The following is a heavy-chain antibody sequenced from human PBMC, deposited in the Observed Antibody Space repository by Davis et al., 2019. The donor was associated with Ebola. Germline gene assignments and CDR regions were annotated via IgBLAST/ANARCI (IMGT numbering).Heavy chain of an antibody. CDR3: AREGYYYDSSGYHKGGMDV. CDR2: TYHSGST. J-gene: IGHJ4*02. Sequence: SETLSLTCTVSGGSISSSIYYWGWIRQPPGKGLEWIGSTYHSGSTYHNPSLKSRVTISVDTSKNQFSLKLSSVTAADTAVYYCAREGYYYDSSGYHKGGMDVWGQGALVTVSS. CDR1: GGSISSSIYY. V-gene: IGHV4-39*07. D-gene: IGHD3-22*01.